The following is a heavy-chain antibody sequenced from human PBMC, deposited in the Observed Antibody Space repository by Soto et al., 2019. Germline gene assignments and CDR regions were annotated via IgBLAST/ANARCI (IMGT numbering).Heavy chain of an antibody. D-gene: IGHD6-13*01. V-gene: IGHV3-7*01. CDR2: IKHEGSEK. CDR3: ASERLAAAGRNHYSYDAIDV. Sequence: EVQLVESGGGLVQPGGSLRLSCAASGFTFSSYWMSWVRQAPGKGLEWVSNIKHEGSEKYSVYAVRGRFTISRDNAKNSMYPQMNSMSAEDTDVYYWASERLAAAGRNHYSYDAIDVWGQGTTVTVSS. CDR1: GFTFSSYW. J-gene: IGHJ6*02.